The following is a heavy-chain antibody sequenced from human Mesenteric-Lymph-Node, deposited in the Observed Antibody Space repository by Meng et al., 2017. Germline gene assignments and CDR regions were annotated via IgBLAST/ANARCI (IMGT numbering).Heavy chain of an antibody. CDR1: GGSINNNDYF. J-gene: IGHJ4*02. CDR3: ARVDQWLPPDYFFDF. Sequence: QVQLQESGPGLVKPSQTLSLTCPVSGGSINNNDYFWSWVRQPSGEGLEWIGYIYHTGTTYYNPSLKSRVAISVDPSKNHFFLNLTSVTVADTAVYYCARVDQWLPPDYFFDFWGQGALVTVSS. V-gene: IGHV4-30-4*01. D-gene: IGHD5-12*01. CDR2: IYHTGTT.